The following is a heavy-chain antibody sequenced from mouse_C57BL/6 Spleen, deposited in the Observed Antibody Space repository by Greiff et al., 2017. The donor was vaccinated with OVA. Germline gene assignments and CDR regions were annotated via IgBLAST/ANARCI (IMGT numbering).Heavy chain of an antibody. Sequence: VQLQQPGAELVKPGASVKLSCKASGYTFTSYWMPWVKQRPGQGLEWIGEIDPSDSYTNYNQKFKGKATLTVDTSSSTAYMQRSSLTSEDSAVYYCARTITGTFDYWGQGTTLTVSS. J-gene: IGHJ2*01. D-gene: IGHD4-1*01. CDR2: IDPSDSYT. CDR3: ARTITGTFDY. CDR1: GYTFTSYW. V-gene: IGHV1-50*01.